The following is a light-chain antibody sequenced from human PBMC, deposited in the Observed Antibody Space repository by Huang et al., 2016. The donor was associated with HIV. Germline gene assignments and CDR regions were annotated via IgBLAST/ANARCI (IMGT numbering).Light chain of an antibody. J-gene: IGKJ2*01. CDR2: GAS. CDR1: QGVHNSY. V-gene: IGKV3-20*01. Sequence: EIVLTQSPVTLSLSPGEGASLSCRASQGVHNSYLAWYQQKPGQAPRLLIFGASNRATGVPHRFRGSESGTDFTLTFSGLDPEDFAVYYCQQYGTLPYTFGQGTKLEI. CDR3: QQYGTLPYT.